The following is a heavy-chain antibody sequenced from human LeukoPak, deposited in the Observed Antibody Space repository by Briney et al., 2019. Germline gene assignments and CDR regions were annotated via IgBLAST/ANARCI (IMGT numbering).Heavy chain of an antibody. CDR3: ASGGILGVVIISYFDY. V-gene: IGHV1-2*02. D-gene: IGHD3-3*01. J-gene: IGHJ4*02. CDR2: INPNSGGT. Sequence: GASVKVSCKASGYTFTGYYMHWVRQPPGQGLEWMGWINPNSGGTNYAQKFQGRVTMTRDTSINTAYMELSRLRSDDTAVYYCASGGILGVVIISYFDYWGQGTLVTVSS. CDR1: GYTFTGYY.